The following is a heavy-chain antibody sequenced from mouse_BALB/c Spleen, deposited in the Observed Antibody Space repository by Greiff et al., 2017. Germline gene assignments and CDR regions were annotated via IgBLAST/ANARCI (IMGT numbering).Heavy chain of an antibody. CDR3: ARNGDGNYAWFAY. Sequence: QVHVKQSGPGLVQPSQSLSITCTVSGFSFTSYGVHWVRPSPGKGLEWLGVIWSGGSTDYTAAFISRLSISKDNSKSQVFFKMNSLQANDTAIYYCARNGDGNYAWFAYGGQGTLVTVSA. J-gene: IGHJ3*01. V-gene: IGHV2-2*02. CDR1: GFSFTSYG. CDR2: IWSGGST. D-gene: IGHD2-1*01.